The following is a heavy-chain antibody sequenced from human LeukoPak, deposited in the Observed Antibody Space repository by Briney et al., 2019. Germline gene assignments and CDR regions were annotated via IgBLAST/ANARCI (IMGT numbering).Heavy chain of an antibody. CDR3: ARDSSGRFGTYYMDV. Sequence: GGSLRLSCQASGFSFSSYWMNWVRQAPGMGLEWVANINQDGSEKYYVDSVKGRFTISRDNAKKSLYLQMKSLRAEDTAVYYCARDSSGRFGTYYMDVWGKGTTVTASS. D-gene: IGHD6-19*01. V-gene: IGHV3-7*01. CDR2: INQDGSEK. CDR1: GFSFSSYW. J-gene: IGHJ6*03.